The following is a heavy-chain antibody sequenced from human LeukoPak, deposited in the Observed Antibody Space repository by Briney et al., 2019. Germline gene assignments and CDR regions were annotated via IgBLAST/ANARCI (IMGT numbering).Heavy chain of an antibody. Sequence: GGSLRLSCAASGFTFSSYAMSWVRQAPGKGLEGVSGMSGSGGNTYYADSVKGRFTISRDNSKSTLYLQMTSLRAEDTAVYYCAKAARDGYNLYFHYWGQGTLVTVSS. CDR2: MSGSGGNT. J-gene: IGHJ4*02. CDR1: GFTFSSYA. V-gene: IGHV3-23*01. D-gene: IGHD5-24*01. CDR3: AKAARDGYNLYFHY.